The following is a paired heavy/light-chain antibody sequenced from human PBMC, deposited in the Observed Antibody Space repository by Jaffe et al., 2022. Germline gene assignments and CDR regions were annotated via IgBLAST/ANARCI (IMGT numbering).Heavy chain of an antibody. V-gene: IGHV2-5*02. CDR2: IYWDDDN. J-gene: IGHJ3*02. D-gene: IGHD4-17*01. Sequence: QITLKESGPSLVKPTQTLTLTCTFSGFSLTTHGVGVGWIRQPPGKALEWLGIIYWDDDNRYSPSLRSRLTVTRGTSKNQVVLTLTNLDPVDTATYYCAHYETTVTARAFDIWGQGTMVTVSS. CDR1: GFSLTTHGVG. CDR3: AHYETTVTARAFDI.
Light chain of an antibody. CDR1: QRVSSAY. J-gene: IGKJ2*01. Sequence: EVVLTQSPGTLSLSPGERATLSCRASQRVSSAYLAWFQQKPGQAPRLLISDASNRATGIPDRFSGSGSGTDFTLTISRLEPEDFAVYYCQQYGNSPRTFGQGTKLEIK. V-gene: IGKV3-20*01. CDR3: QQYGNSPRT. CDR2: DAS.